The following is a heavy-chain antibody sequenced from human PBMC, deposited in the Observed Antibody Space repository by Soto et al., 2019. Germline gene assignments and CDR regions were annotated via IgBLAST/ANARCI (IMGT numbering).Heavy chain of an antibody. CDR2: IYYSGST. V-gene: IGHV4-31*03. CDR3: ARGAGHANAEVFDY. Sequence: SETLSLTCTVSGGSISSGGYYWSWIRQHPGKGLEWIGYIYYSGSTYYNPSLKCRVTFSVDTSKNQVSLKVSPVTAAYTAVDYCARGAGHANAEVFDYWGQGTLVTVSS. J-gene: IGHJ4*02. CDR1: GGSISSGGYY. D-gene: IGHD7-27*01.